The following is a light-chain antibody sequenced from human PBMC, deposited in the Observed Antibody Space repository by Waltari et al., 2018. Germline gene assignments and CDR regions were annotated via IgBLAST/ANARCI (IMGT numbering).Light chain of an antibody. CDR2: KVS. CDR1: QSLVHSDGNTY. CDR3: MQGSHWPRT. Sequence: DVVMTQSPLSLPVTLGQPASISCRSSQSLVHSDGNTYLNWFQQRPGQSLRRLIDKVSKRNSGVPDRFSGSGSGTDFTLKISRVEAEDVGVYYCMQGSHWPRTFGQGTKLEI. V-gene: IGKV2-30*02. J-gene: IGKJ2*01.